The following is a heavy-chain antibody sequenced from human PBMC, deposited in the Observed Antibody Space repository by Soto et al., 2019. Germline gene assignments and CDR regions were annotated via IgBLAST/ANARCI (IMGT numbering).Heavy chain of an antibody. J-gene: IGHJ4*02. Sequence: SQPLSLPSTVSGGSISGYYWSWIRQPAGKGLEWIGRIYTSGSTNYNPSLKSRVTMSVDTSKNQFSLKRSSVTAAETAVYYCARSGDGIMTSVVTFDYWGQGTLVTVSS. CDR1: GGSISGYY. V-gene: IGHV4-4*07. CDR2: IYTSGST. CDR3: ARSGDGIMTSVVTFDY. D-gene: IGHD4-17*01.